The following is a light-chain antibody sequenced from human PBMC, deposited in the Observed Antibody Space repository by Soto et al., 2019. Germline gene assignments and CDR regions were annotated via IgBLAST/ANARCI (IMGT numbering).Light chain of an antibody. CDR2: DVS. Sequence: QSALTQPASVSGSRGQSITISCTGTGSDVGGYNYVSWYQQHPGKAPKLMIYDVSNRPSGVSNRFSGSKSGNTASLTISGLQAEDEADYYCSSYTSSSTLVLFGGGTKLTVL. CDR3: SSYTSSSTLVL. V-gene: IGLV2-14*01. J-gene: IGLJ2*01. CDR1: GSDVGGYNY.